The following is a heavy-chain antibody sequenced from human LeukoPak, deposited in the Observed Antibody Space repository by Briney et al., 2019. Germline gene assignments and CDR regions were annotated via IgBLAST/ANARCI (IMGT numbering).Heavy chain of an antibody. D-gene: IGHD3-10*01. CDR1: GYTFTGYY. V-gene: IGHV1-2*02. CDR2: INPNSGGT. J-gene: IGHJ4*02. CDR3: ATGGFGESPGGNFDY. Sequence: ASVKVSCKASGYTFTGYYMHWVRQAPGQGLEWMGWINPNSGGTNYAQKFQGRVTMTEGTSTDTAYMELSSLRSEDTAVYYCATGGFGESPGGNFDYWGQGPLVTVSS.